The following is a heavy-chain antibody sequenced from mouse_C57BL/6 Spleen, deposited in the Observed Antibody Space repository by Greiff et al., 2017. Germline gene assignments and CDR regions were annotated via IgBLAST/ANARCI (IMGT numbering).Heavy chain of an antibody. CDR3: ANSKFLFEY. D-gene: IGHD1-3*01. CDR2: INPSTGGT. J-gene: IGHJ2*01. CDR1: GYSFTGYY. V-gene: IGHV1-42*01. Sequence: EVQLQQSGPELVKPGASVKISCKASGYSFTGYYMNWVKQSPEKSLEWIGDINPSTGGTTYNQKFKAKATLTVDKSSSTAYMQLKSLTSEDSAVYYCANSKFLFEYWGQGTTLTV.